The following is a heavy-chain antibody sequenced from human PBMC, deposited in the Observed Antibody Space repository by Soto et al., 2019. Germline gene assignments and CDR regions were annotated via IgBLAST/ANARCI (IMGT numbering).Heavy chain of an antibody. V-gene: IGHV1-69*06. CDR2: TIPTFGAG. J-gene: IGHJ4*03. CDR1: GGTFSSNP. CDR3: ARRQTSGYNRYFDS. D-gene: IGHD5-12*01. Sequence: ASVKVSCKASGGTFSSNPISWMRQAPGQGLEWMGGTIPTFGAGSYAQRFQGRLTITADKSTNTAYMELSSLRPEDTAVYYCARRQTSGYNRYFDSWGQGTTVTVSS.